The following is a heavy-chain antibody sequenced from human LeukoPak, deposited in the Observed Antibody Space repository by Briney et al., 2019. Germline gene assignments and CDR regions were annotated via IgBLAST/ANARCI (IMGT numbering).Heavy chain of an antibody. CDR2: IYYSGST. CDR1: GGSISSSSYY. J-gene: IGHJ6*03. Sequence: SETLSLTCTVSGGSISSSSYYWGWIRQPPGKGLEWIGSIYYSGSTYYNPSLKSRVTISVDTSKNQFSLKLSSVTAADTAVYYCARGRSITIFGVVIYAPYYYYMGVWGKGTTVTVSS. D-gene: IGHD3-3*01. V-gene: IGHV4-39*07. CDR3: ARGRSITIFGVVIYAPYYYYMGV.